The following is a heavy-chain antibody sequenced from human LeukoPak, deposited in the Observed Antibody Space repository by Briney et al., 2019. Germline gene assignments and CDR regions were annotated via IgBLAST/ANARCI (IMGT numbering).Heavy chain of an antibody. Sequence: SETLSLTCAVSGGSISSSNWWTWVRQPPGKGLEWIGEIYYSGTTKYNSSLEGRVTISVDRSKNQFSLKLSSVTAADTAVYYCARGGNTYSDFDYWGQGTLVTVSS. CDR3: ARGGNTYSDFDY. V-gene: IGHV4-4*02. CDR1: GGSISSSNW. D-gene: IGHD5-18*01. CDR2: IYYSGTT. J-gene: IGHJ4*02.